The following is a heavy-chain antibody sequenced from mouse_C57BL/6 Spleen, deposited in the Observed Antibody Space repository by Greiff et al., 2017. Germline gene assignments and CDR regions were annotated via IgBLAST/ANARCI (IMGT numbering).Heavy chain of an antibody. V-gene: IGHV5-12*01. Sequence: EVKLVESGGGLVQPGGSLKLSCAASGFTFSDYYMYWVRQTPEKRLEWVAYISNGGGSTYYPDTVKGRFTISRDNAKNTLYLQMSRLKSEDTAMYYCARHLYDYDGGYAMDYWGQGTSVTVSS. CDR3: ARHLYDYDGGYAMDY. J-gene: IGHJ4*01. CDR2: ISNGGGST. CDR1: GFTFSDYY. D-gene: IGHD2-4*01.